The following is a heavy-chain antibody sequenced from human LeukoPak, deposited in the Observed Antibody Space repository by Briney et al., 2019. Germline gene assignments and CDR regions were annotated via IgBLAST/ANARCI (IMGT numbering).Heavy chain of an antibody. CDR2: IKQDGSEK. Sequence: PGGSLRLSCAASGFTFSSYWMSWVRQAPGKGLEWVANIKQDGSEKYYVDSVKGRFTISRDNAKNSLYLQMNSLRAEDTAVYYCARDVYHSSGYYYRDWGQGTLVTVSS. V-gene: IGHV3-7*01. CDR3: ARDVYHSSGYYYRD. D-gene: IGHD3-22*01. J-gene: IGHJ4*02. CDR1: GFTFSSYW.